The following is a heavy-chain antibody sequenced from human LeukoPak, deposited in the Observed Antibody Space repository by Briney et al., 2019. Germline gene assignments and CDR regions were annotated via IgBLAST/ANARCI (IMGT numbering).Heavy chain of an antibody. CDR1: GFTFSSYS. J-gene: IGHJ4*02. Sequence: GGSLRLSCAASGFTFSSYSMNWVRQAPGKGLEWVLSISSSSSYIYYADSVKGRFTISRDNAKNSLYLQMNSLRAEDTAVYYCARDLVGATGYWGQGTLVTVSS. D-gene: IGHD1-26*01. CDR3: ARDLVGATGY. CDR2: ISSSSSYI. V-gene: IGHV3-21*01.